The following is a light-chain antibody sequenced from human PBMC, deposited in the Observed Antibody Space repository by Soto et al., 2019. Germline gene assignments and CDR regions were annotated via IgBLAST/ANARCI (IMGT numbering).Light chain of an antibody. CDR3: LQHNNYPWT. J-gene: IGKJ1*01. Sequence: IQMPRSPSSLSASVGDRVTITFRASQGISNDLGWYQQKPGKAPKRLIYAASSLQSGVPSRFRGGGSGTEFTLTINSLQTEDFATYYCLQHNNYPWTLGQGTKVEIK. CDR1: QGISND. V-gene: IGKV1-17*01. CDR2: AAS.